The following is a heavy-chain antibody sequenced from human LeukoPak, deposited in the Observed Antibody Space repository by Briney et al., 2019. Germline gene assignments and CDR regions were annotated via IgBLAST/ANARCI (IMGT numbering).Heavy chain of an antibody. CDR3: ASTPSIGNNIPFDY. Sequence: NPSETLSLTCAVYGGSFSGYYWSWIRQPPGKGLEWIGEINHSGSTNYNPSLKSRVTISVDTSKNQFSLKLSSVTAADTAVYYRASTPSIGNNIPFDYWGQGTLVTVSS. CDR2: INHSGST. V-gene: IGHV4-34*01. J-gene: IGHJ4*02. D-gene: IGHD5-24*01. CDR1: GGSFSGYY.